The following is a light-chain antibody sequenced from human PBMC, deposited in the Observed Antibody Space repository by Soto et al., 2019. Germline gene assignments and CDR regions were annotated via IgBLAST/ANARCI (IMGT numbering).Light chain of an antibody. CDR1: SSDVGAYDH. CDR2: DVN. J-gene: IGLJ1*01. V-gene: IGLV2-11*01. Sequence: QSALTQPRSVSGSPGQSVTISCTGTSSDVGAYDHVSWYQQHPGKAPHLMIHDVNQRPSGVPDLLAGSKSGNTASLTISVLQAEDEADYYGCSFAAMSGYVFGTGTKLTVL. CDR3: CSFAAMSGYV.